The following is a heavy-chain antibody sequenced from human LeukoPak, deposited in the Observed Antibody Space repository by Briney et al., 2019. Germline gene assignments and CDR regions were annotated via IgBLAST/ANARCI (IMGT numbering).Heavy chain of an antibody. CDR2: ISGSGGTT. D-gene: IGHD3-22*01. V-gene: IGHV3-23*01. Sequence: AGGSLRLSCAASGFTFSSYAMNWVRQAPGKGLDWVSDISGSGGTTYYVDSVKGRFTISRDNSKNTLYLPMNSLRAEDTAVYYYAKVHLEPYNHDNSGNTCFESWVQGTLVTVSS. J-gene: IGHJ4*02. CDR3: AKVHLEPYNHDNSGNTCFES. CDR1: GFTFSSYA.